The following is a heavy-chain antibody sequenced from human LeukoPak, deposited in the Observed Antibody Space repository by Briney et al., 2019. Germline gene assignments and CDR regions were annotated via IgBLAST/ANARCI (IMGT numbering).Heavy chain of an antibody. CDR2: IYSGGST. Sequence: GESLTLSCTASGFTVSSNYMSWVRQAPGKGLEWVSDIYSGGSTYYADSVKGRFTISRDNSKNTLYLQMNSLRAEDAAVYYWARVEYWGQGTLVTVSS. CDR3: ARVEY. D-gene: IGHD1-1*01. CDR1: GFTVSSNY. J-gene: IGHJ4*02. V-gene: IGHV3-53*01.